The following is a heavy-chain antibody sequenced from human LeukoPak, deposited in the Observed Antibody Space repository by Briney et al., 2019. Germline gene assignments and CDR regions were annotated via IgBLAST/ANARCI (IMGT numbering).Heavy chain of an antibody. Sequence: GGPLRLSCAASGFTFSSYGMHWVRQAPGKGLEWVAVISYDGSNKYYADSVKGRFTISRDNSKNTLYLQMNSLRAEDTAVYYCAKDRGYGDYVGDYWGQGTLVTVSS. CDR2: ISYDGSNK. V-gene: IGHV3-30*18. J-gene: IGHJ4*02. D-gene: IGHD4-17*01. CDR3: AKDRGYGDYVGDY. CDR1: GFTFSSYG.